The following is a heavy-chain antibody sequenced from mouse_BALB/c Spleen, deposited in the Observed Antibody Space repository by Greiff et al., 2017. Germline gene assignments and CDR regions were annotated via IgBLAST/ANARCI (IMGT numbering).Heavy chain of an antibody. CDR3: ARDSSYYFDY. CDR2: IWAGGST. Sequence: VQGVESGPGLVAPSQSLSITCTVSGFSLTSYGVHWVRQPPGKGLEWLGVIWAGGSTNYNSALMSRLSISKDNSKSQVFLKMNSLQTDDTAMYYCARDSSYYFDYWGQGTTLTVSS. J-gene: IGHJ2*01. CDR1: GFSLTSYG. D-gene: IGHD1-1*01. V-gene: IGHV2-9*02.